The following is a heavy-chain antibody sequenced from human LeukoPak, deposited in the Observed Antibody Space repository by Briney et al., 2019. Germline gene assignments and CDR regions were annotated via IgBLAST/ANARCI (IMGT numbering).Heavy chain of an antibody. CDR1: GFTFSSYA. V-gene: IGHV3-23*01. D-gene: IGHD1-7*01. Sequence: TGGSLRLSCAASGFTFSSYAMTWVRQAPGKGLEWVSAISGSGGGTYYADSVKGRFTISRDNSKNTLFLQMNSLRAEDTAVYYCAKRRGLELLYYYYMDVWGKGTTVTVSS. CDR2: ISGSGGGT. J-gene: IGHJ6*03. CDR3: AKRRGLELLYYYYMDV.